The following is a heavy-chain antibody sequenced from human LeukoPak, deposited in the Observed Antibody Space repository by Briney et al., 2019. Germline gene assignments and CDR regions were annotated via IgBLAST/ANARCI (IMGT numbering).Heavy chain of an antibody. J-gene: IGHJ6*04. D-gene: IGHD3-10*02. Sequence: PGGSLRLSCAASGFTFSKMNWDGQAPGKGLEWVSYISSSGSTIYYADSVKGRFTISRDNAKNSLYLQMNSLRAEDTAVYYCAELGITMIGGVWGKGTTVTISS. CDR3: AELGITMIGGV. CDR1: GFTFSK. V-gene: IGHV3-48*03. CDR2: ISSSGSTI.